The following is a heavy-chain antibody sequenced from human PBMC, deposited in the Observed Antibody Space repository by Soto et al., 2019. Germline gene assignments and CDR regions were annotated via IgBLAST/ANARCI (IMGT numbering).Heavy chain of an antibody. CDR2: ISWNSGSI. J-gene: IGHJ6*02. V-gene: IGHV3-9*01. D-gene: IGHD2-2*02. CDR1: GFTFSTYS. Sequence: GGSLRLSCVGSGFTFSTYSINWVRQAPGKGLEWVSGISWNSGSIGYADSVKGRFTISRDNAKNSLYLQMNSLRAEDTALYYCAKDTGYCSSTSCYTWVDYYYGMDVWGQGTTVTVSS. CDR3: AKDTGYCSSTSCYTWVDYYYGMDV.